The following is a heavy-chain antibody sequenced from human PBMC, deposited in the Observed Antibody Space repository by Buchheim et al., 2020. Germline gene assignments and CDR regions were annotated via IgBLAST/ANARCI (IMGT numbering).Heavy chain of an antibody. Sequence: QVQLQESGPGLVKPSETLSLTCTVSGGSVSSGSYYWSWIRQPPGKGLEWIGYIYYSGSTNYNPSLKSRVTISVDTSKNQFSLKLSSVTAADTAVYYCASSGQQLGDGYYYYYGMDVWGQGTT. J-gene: IGHJ6*02. CDR1: GGSVSSGSYY. D-gene: IGHD6-13*01. V-gene: IGHV4-61*01. CDR2: IYYSGST. CDR3: ASSGQQLGDGYYYYYGMDV.